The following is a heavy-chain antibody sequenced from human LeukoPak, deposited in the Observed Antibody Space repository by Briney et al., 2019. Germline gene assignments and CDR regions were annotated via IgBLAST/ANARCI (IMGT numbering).Heavy chain of an antibody. CDR1: GGTYNNYA. J-gene: IGHJ6*03. V-gene: IGHV1-69*13. Sequence: SVKVSCKASGGTYNNYAITWVRQAPGQGLEWVGGILPVFGTSNYAQRFQGRVTITADESTGTTYMELSSLRSEDTAVYYCARDHRGFYYGSGDYYYLDVWGKGTTVTVSS. CDR3: ARDHRGFYYGSGDYYYLDV. D-gene: IGHD3-10*01. CDR2: ILPVFGTS.